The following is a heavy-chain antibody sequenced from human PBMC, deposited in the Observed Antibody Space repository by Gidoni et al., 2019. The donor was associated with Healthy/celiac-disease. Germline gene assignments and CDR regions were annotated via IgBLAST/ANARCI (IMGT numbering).Heavy chain of an antibody. D-gene: IGHD3-3*01. CDR2: IIPILGIA. Sequence: QVQLVQSGAEVKKPGSSVKVSCKASGGPFSSYAIRWVRQAPGQGLEWMGRIIPILGIANYAQKFQGRVTITADKSTSTAYMELSSLRSEDTAVYYCARDLGSGYYTYYFDYWGQGTLVTVSS. CDR3: ARDLGSGYYTYYFDY. CDR1: GGPFSSYA. J-gene: IGHJ4*02. V-gene: IGHV1-69*04.